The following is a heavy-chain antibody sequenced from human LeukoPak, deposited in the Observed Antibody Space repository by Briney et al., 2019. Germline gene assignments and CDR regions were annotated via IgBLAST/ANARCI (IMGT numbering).Heavy chain of an antibody. CDR1: GFTFSSYG. Sequence: GGSLRLSCAASGFTFSSYGMHWVRQAPGKGLEWVAVISYDGSNKYYADSVKGRFTISRDNSKNTLYLQMNSLRAEDTAVYYCAKDSAGIYDILTGPKTNYFDYWGQGTLVTDSS. CDR3: AKDSAGIYDILTGPKTNYFDY. CDR2: ISYDGSNK. J-gene: IGHJ4*02. D-gene: IGHD3-9*01. V-gene: IGHV3-30*18.